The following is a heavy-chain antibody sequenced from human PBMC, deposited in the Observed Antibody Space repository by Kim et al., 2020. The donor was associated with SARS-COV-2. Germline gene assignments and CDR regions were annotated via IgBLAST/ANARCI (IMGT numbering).Heavy chain of an antibody. CDR3: AGICGTTSCSDDY. D-gene: IGHD2-2*01. Sequence: YADSVRGRFTTSRDNPKRPVYLQMNSLRAEDTAVYYCAGICGTTSCSDDYWGQGTLVTVSS. V-gene: IGHV3-23*01. J-gene: IGHJ4*02.